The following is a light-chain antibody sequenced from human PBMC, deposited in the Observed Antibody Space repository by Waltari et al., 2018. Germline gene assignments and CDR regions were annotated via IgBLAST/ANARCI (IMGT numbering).Light chain of an antibody. J-gene: IGLJ2*01. CDR2: EVS. Sequence: QSALTQPASVSGSPGQSITISCTGTSSDVGGYNYASWYQQHPGKAPKLMIYEVSNRPSGVSNRLSGSKSGNTASLTISGLQAEDEADYYCSSYTSSSVVFGGGTKLTVL. V-gene: IGLV2-14*01. CDR3: SSYTSSSVV. CDR1: SSDVGGYNY.